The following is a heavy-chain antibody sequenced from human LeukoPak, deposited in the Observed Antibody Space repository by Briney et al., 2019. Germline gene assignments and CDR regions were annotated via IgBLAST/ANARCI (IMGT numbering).Heavy chain of an antibody. CDR2: IYYSGST. J-gene: IGHJ4*02. V-gene: IGHV4-39*01. CDR3: ARSPNSGYDPFDY. Sequence: PSETLSLPCTVCGGLLSSRRYLCPWIRQPPGKGLGWIGSIYYSGSTYYNPSLKSRVTISVDTSKNQFSLKLRSLTAVDTAVYYCARSPNSGYDPFDYWGQGTLVTVSS. CDR1: GGLLSSRRYL. D-gene: IGHD5-12*01.